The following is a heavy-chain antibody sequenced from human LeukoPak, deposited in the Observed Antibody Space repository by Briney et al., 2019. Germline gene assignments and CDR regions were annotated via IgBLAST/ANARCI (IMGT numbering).Heavy chain of an antibody. D-gene: IGHD5-12*01. J-gene: IGHJ4*02. V-gene: IGHV4-59*01. CDR3: ARAGHNGYEIDY. CDR2: IDYSGST. CDR1: GGSIPTYY. Sequence: KPSETLSLTCTVSGGSIPTYYWSWIRQSPGKGLEWIGYIDYSGSTNYNPSLRSRVTMSIDTCKKQFSLKLTSVTAADTAVYYCARAGHNGYEIDYWGQGTLLTVSS.